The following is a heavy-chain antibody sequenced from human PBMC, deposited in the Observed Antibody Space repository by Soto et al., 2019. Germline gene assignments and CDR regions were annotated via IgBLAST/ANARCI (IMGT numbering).Heavy chain of an antibody. D-gene: IGHD2-2*01. Sequence: GGSLRLSCAASGFTFSSYAMSWVRQAPGKGLEWVSAISGSGGSTYYADSVKGRFTISRDNSKNTLYLQMNSLRAEDTAVYYCAKDGSGYCSSTSCFSGWFDPWGQGTLVTVSS. J-gene: IGHJ5*02. CDR3: AKDGSGYCSSTSCFSGWFDP. CDR1: GFTFSSYA. V-gene: IGHV3-23*01. CDR2: ISGSGGST.